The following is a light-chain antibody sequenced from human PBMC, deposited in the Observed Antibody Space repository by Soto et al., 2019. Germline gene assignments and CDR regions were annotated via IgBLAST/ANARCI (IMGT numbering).Light chain of an antibody. J-gene: IGKJ5*01. V-gene: IGKV3D-20*01. CDR2: DAS. Sequence: MLAQSPATLSLSPGDRATLSCGASQSVSRSYLAWYQQKPGLAPRLIIYDASTRATGIPDRFSGSGSGTDFTLTISRLEPEDFAVYYCQQSGSSPITFGQGTRLEIK. CDR1: QSVSRSY. CDR3: QQSGSSPIT.